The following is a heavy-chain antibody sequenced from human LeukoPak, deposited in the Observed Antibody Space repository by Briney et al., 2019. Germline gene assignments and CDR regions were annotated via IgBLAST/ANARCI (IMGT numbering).Heavy chain of an antibody. CDR3: ARAGPSSSWYGYYYYYMDV. Sequence: ASVKVSCKASGYTFTSYDINWVRQATGQGLEWMGWMNPNSGNTGYAQKFQGRVTMTRNPSISTAYMELSSLRSEDTAVYYCARAGPSSSWYGYYYYYMDVWGEGTTVTVSS. J-gene: IGHJ6*03. V-gene: IGHV1-8*01. CDR2: MNPNSGNT. D-gene: IGHD6-13*01. CDR1: GYTFTSYD.